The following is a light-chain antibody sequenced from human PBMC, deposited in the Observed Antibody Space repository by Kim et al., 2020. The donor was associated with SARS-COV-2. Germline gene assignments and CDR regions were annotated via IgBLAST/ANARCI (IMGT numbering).Light chain of an antibody. V-gene: IGLV3-1*01. J-gene: IGLJ2*01. CDR2: QDK. CDR3: QTWDADTLV. CDR1: RLRYKY. Sequence: SYELTQPPSVSLSPGQTASITCSGYRLRYKYVYWYQQRPGQSPVLLIYQDKERPSGIPERFSGSSSGNTATLTISGTQLMDEADYYCQTWDADTLVFGGG.